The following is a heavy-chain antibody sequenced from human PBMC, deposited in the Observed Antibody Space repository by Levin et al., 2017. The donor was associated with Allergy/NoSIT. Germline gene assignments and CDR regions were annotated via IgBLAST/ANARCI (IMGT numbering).Heavy chain of an antibody. CDR3: AALDSSGWYFSLDY. V-gene: IGHV1-58*01. Sequence: ASVKVSCKVSGFTFRSSAVQWVRQARGQRLEWIGWIVVGSGDTNYAQKFQERVTITRDMSTSTAYMEMSSLRSEDTAVYYCAALDSSGWYFSLDYWGQGTLVTVSS. D-gene: IGHD6-19*01. J-gene: IGHJ4*02. CDR2: IVVGSGDT. CDR1: GFTFRSSA.